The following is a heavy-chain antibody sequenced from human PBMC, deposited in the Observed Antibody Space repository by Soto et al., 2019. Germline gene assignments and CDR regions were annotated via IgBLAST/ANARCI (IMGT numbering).Heavy chain of an antibody. CDR1: GRNLSSFA. D-gene: IGHD3-22*01. CDR3: ARLYYYDSRGYYTAAQCFQH. CDR2: IIPIFGTA. Sequence: GAPLKLTCKDSGRNLSSFAISWVTQDTGKGLEWMGGIIPIFGTANYAQKFQGRVTITADESTSTAYMELSSLRSEDTAVYYCARLYYYDSRGYYTAAQCFQHWGQGTLVTVSS. J-gene: IGHJ1*01. V-gene: IGHV1-69*13.